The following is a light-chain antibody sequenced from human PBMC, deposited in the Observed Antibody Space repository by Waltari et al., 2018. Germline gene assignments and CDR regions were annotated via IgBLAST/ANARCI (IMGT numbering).Light chain of an antibody. CDR3: ASYIGSALEL. CDR2: DVT. Sequence: QSALTQPASVSGSPGQSITISCTGTNSDIGAFTYVSWYQQPPGKAPILIIFDVTFRSAGVSHRFSGSKSGNTASLTISGLQAEDEADYFCASYIGSALELFGGGTRLTVL. CDR1: NSDIGAFTY. V-gene: IGLV2-14*03. J-gene: IGLJ3*02.